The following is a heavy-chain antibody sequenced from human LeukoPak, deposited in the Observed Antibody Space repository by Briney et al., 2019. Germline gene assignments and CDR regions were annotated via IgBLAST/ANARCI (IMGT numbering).Heavy chain of an antibody. J-gene: IGHJ4*02. CDR1: SVSINNNY. CDR2: IYYSGST. CDR3: ARGSGAFDY. V-gene: IGHV4-59*01. Sequence: PSETLSLTCTVTSVSINNNYWSWIRQPPGKGLEWIGYIYYSGSTNYSPSLKSRVTMSVGTSKKQFSLKVTSVTAADTAVYYCARGSGAFDYWGQGTLVTVSS.